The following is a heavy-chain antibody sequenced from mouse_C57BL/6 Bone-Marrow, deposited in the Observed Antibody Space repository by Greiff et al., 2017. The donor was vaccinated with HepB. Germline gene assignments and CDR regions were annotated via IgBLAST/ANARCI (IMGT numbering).Heavy chain of an antibody. D-gene: IGHD1-1*02. CDR1: GYTFTSYW. Sequence: QVQLQQPGAELVRPGTSVKLSCKASGYTFTSYWMHWVKQRPGQGLEWIGVIDPSDSYTNYNQKFKGKATLTVDTSSSTAYMQLSSLTSEDSAVYYCAILWEAWFDYWGQGTLVTVSA. V-gene: IGHV1-59*01. CDR3: AILWEAWFDY. J-gene: IGHJ3*01. CDR2: IDPSDSYT.